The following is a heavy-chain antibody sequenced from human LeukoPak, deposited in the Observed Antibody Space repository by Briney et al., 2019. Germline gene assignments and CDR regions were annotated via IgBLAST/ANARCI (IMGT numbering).Heavy chain of an antibody. CDR3: ASVRRQLRGNWFDP. D-gene: IGHD3-10*02. CDR1: GGSISSYY. Sequence: KPSETLSLTCTVSGGSISSYYWSWIRQPPGKGLEWIGYIYYSGSTSYNPSLKSRVTISVDTSKNQFSLKLSSVTAADTAVYYCASVRRQLRGNWFDPWGQGTLVTVSS. V-gene: IGHV4-59*01. J-gene: IGHJ5*02. CDR2: IYYSGST.